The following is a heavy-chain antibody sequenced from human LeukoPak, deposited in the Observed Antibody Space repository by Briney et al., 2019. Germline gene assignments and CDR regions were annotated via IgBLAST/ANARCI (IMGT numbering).Heavy chain of an antibody. V-gene: IGHV7-4-1*02. J-gene: IGHJ6*02. D-gene: IGHD3-16*02. CDR1: GYTFTGYY. Sequence: ASVKVSCKASGYTFTGYYMHWVRQAPGQGLEWMGWINTNTGNPTYAQGFTGRFVFSLDTSVSTAYLQISSLKAEDTAVYYCARDIYRLDVWGQGTTVTVSS. CDR3: ARDIYRLDV. CDR2: INTNTGNP.